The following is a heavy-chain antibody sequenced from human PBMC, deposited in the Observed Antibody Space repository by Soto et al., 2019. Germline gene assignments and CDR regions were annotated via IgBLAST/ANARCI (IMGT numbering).Heavy chain of an antibody. CDR2: ISYDGSNK. Sequence: QVHLVESGGGVVQPGRSLRLSCAASGFTFSSYGMHWVRQAPGKGLEWVAVISYDGSNKYYADSVKGRFTISRDNSKNTLYLQMNSLRAEDTAVYYCANDHSSGWYQKTGIDYWGQGTLVTVSS. J-gene: IGHJ4*02. CDR1: GFTFSSYG. D-gene: IGHD6-19*01. V-gene: IGHV3-30*18. CDR3: ANDHSSGWYQKTGIDY.